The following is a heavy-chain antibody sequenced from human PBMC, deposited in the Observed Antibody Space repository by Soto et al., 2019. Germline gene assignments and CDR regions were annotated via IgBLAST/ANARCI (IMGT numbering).Heavy chain of an antibody. CDR2: LYSGGST. J-gene: IGHJ6*02. Sequence: EVQLVESGGGLVQPGGSLRLSCVASGFSVSGHYMTWVRQAPGKGLEWVSLLYSGGSTYYADSVKDRFIISRDNSRNTFYLQMNSLRVEDTAVYYCARGMAGHPYAGSGSGMDVWGQGTPVTVSS. V-gene: IGHV3-66*01. CDR1: GFSVSGHY. CDR3: ARGMAGHPYAGSGSGMDV. D-gene: IGHD3-10*01.